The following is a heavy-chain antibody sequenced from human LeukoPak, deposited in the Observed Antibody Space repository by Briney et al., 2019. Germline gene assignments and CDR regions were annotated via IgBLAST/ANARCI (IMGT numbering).Heavy chain of an antibody. CDR3: ARSGSTLISWFDP. J-gene: IGHJ5*02. D-gene: IGHD1-26*01. CDR2: MNPNSGNT. CDR1: GYTFTSYG. Sequence: ASVKVSCKASGYTFTSYGINWVRQATGQGLEWMGWMNPNSGNTGYAQKFQGRVTMTRNTSISTAYMELSSLRSEDTAVYYCARSGSTLISWFDPWGQGTLATVSS. V-gene: IGHV1-8*01.